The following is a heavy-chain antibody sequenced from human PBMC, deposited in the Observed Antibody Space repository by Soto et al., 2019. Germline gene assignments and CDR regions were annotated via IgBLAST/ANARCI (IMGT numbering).Heavy chain of an antibody. Sequence: QVQLVQSGAEVKKPGSSVKVSCKASGGTFSTYSISWVRQAPGQGLEWMGGSLPIFGTAHYAQNFQGRVTITAAESTRTAYMELSSLRSDDTAVDYGARGGRYPKSSYCYGMDVWGQGTTVTVSS. CDR2: SLPIFGTA. D-gene: IGHD1-20*01. J-gene: IGHJ6*02. CDR1: GGTFSTYS. CDR3: ARGGRYPKSSYCYGMDV. V-gene: IGHV1-69*01.